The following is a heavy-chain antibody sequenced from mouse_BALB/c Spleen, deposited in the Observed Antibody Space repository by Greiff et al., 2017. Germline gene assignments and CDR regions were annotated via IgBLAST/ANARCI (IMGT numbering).Heavy chain of an antibody. V-gene: IGHV1-82*01. J-gene: IGHJ1*01. Sequence: VQLQQSGPELVKPGASVKISCKASGYAFSSSWMNWVKQRPGQGLEWIGRIYPGDGDTNYNGKFKGKATLTADKSSSTAYMQLSSLTSVDSAVYVCAKGYSNYDGYFDDWGAGTTVTVSS. CDR3: AKGYSNYDGYFDD. D-gene: IGHD2-5*01. CDR1: GYAFSSSW. CDR2: IYPGDGDT.